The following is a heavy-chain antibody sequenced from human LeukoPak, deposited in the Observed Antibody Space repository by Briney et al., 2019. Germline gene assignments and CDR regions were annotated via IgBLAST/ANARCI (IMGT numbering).Heavy chain of an antibody. J-gene: IGHJ4*02. V-gene: IGHV4-4*08. CDR2: IDNSGNT. CDR1: RGSISSYY. Sequence: PSETLSLTCTVSRGSISSYYWSWIRQPPGKGLEWIGYIDNSGNTNSNPSLKSRVTISVDTSKNQFSLKLSSVTAADTAVYYCARLGRIAVAGTGLVGYWGQGTLVTVSS. D-gene: IGHD6-19*01. CDR3: ARLGRIAVAGTGLVGY.